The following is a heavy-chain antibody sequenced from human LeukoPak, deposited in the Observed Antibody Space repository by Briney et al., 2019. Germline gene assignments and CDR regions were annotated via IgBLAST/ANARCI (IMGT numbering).Heavy chain of an antibody. CDR1: GYTFTGYY. CDR3: ARAAGVVAATPLDS. CDR2: INPNSGGT. J-gene: IGHJ4*02. V-gene: IGHV1-2*02. Sequence: GASVKVSCKASGYTFTGYYMHWVRQAPGQGLEWMGWINPNSGGTNYAQKFQGRVTMTRDTSISTAYMELSRLRSDDTAVYYCARAAGVVAATPLDSWGQGTLVTVSS. D-gene: IGHD2-15*01.